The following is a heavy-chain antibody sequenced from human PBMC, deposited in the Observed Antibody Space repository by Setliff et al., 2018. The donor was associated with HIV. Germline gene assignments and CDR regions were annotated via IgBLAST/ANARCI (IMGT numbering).Heavy chain of an antibody. CDR1: GGSISDNKYY. CDR3: ASRVYYYDESAILREEGFVP. V-gene: IGHV4-39*01. D-gene: IGHD3-22*01. J-gene: IGHJ5*02. Sequence: KSSETLSLTCSVSGGSISDNKYYWSWIRRPPGKGLKWTGSIYHSGKTYYNPSLKRRLTISVDTSKNEFSLKLTSVTAADTAVYYCASRVYYYDESAILREEGFVPWGQGTLVTVSS. CDR2: IYHSGKT.